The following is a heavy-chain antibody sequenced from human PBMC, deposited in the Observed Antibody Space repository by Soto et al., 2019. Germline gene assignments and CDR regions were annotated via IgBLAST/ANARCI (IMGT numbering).Heavy chain of an antibody. Sequence: ASVKVSCKASGYTFTGYYMHWVRQAPGQGLEWMGWINPNSGGTNYAQKFQGRVTMTRDTSISTAYMELSRLRSDDTAVYYCARSTYYYDSSGQSDYWGQGTLVTVYS. CDR1: GYTFTGYY. CDR2: INPNSGGT. J-gene: IGHJ4*02. CDR3: ARSTYYYDSSGQSDY. D-gene: IGHD3-22*01. V-gene: IGHV1-2*02.